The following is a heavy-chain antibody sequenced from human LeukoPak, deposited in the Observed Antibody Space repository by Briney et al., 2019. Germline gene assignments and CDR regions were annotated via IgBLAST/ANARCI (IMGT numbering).Heavy chain of an antibody. CDR2: IYYSGST. D-gene: IGHD2-21*01. CDR3: ARGDKRDAFDI. CDR1: GGSISSYY. J-gene: IGHJ3*02. Sequence: SETLSLTCTVSGGSISSYYWSWIRQPPGKGLEWIGYIYYSGSTNYNPSLKSRVTISVDTSKNQFSLKLSSVTAADTAVYYCARGDKRDAFDIWGQGTMVTVSS. V-gene: IGHV4-59*01.